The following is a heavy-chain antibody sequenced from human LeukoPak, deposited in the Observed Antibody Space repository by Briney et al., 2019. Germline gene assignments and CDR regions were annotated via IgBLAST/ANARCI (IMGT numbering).Heavy chain of an antibody. Sequence: GGSLRLSCAAPGFTFSAYNMNWVRQAPGKGLEWVSFISSSSSYISYADSVRGRFTISRDNAKTSLYLHMNSLRAEDTAVYYCVRALMLFGANTHYYYMDVWGKGTTVSVSS. J-gene: IGHJ6*03. CDR2: ISSSSSYI. V-gene: IGHV3-21*01. CDR1: GFTFSAYN. CDR3: VRALMLFGANTHYYYMDV. D-gene: IGHD3/OR15-3a*01.